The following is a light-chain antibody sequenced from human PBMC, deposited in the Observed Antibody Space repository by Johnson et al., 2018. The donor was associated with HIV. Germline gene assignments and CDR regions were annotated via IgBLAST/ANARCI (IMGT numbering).Light chain of an antibody. J-gene: IGLJ1*01. CDR1: TSNIGDNY. Sequence: QSVLTQPPSVSAAPGQRVTISCSGSTSNIGDNYVSWYQHLPGTAPKLLIYENNKRPSGIPDRFSGSKSGTSATLGINGLHTGDEADYYCGTWDTSLSAPYVFGTGTKVTVL. CDR3: GTWDTSLSAPYV. CDR2: ENN. V-gene: IGLV1-51*02.